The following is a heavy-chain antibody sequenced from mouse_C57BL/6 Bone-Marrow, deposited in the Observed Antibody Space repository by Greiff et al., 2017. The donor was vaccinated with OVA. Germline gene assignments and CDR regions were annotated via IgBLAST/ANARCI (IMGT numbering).Heavy chain of an antibody. CDR2: IDPENGDT. CDR3: TTGYYGSSY. CDR1: GFNIKDDY. V-gene: IGHV14-4*01. Sequence: EVKLVESGAELVRPGASVKLSCTASGFNIKDDYMHWVKQRPEQGLEWIGWIDPENGDTEYASKFQGKATITADTSSNTAYLQLSSLTSEDTAVYYCTTGYYGSSYWGQGTTLTVSS. D-gene: IGHD1-1*01. J-gene: IGHJ2*01.